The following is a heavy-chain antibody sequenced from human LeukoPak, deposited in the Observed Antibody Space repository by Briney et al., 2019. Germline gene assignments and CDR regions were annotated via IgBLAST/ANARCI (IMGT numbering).Heavy chain of an antibody. J-gene: IGHJ4*02. CDR2: INPSGGST. CDR3: ALILEWPKSFDY. V-gene: IGHV1-46*01. Sequence: ASVKVSCKASGYTFTSYYMHWVRQAPGQGLEWMGIINPSGGSTSYAQKFQGRVTMTRDTSTSTAYMELSSLRSEDTAVYYCALILEWPKSFDYWGQGTLVTVSS. CDR1: GYTFTSYY. D-gene: IGHD3-3*01.